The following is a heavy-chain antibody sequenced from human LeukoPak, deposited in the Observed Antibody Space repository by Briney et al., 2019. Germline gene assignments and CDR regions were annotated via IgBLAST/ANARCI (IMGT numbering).Heavy chain of an antibody. D-gene: IGHD3-22*01. CDR1: GYSFTSYW. J-gene: IGHJ1*01. V-gene: IGHV5-51*01. Sequence: GESLKISCKGSGYSFTSYWIGWVRQMPGKGLEWMGIIYPGDSDTRYSPSFQGQVTISADKSISTAYLQWSSLKASDTAMYYCARSREPHHNYYDSSGYYPGYFQHWGQGTLVTVSS. CDR2: IYPGDSDT. CDR3: ARSREPHHNYYDSSGYYPGYFQH.